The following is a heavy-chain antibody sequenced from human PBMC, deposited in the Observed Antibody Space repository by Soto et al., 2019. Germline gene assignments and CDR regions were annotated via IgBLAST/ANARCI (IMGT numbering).Heavy chain of an antibody. Sequence: SSETLCLTCTVTGGSVISYYWSLLRQPPGKGLECMGYVYYSGSTNYNPSLKSRVTISVDTSKNQISLRLKSVTAADTAVYYCARAESYGIQYFGYWGQGSLVTVFS. D-gene: IGHD3-10*01. CDR2: VYYSGST. V-gene: IGHV4-59*02. CDR3: ARAESYGIQYFGY. CDR1: GGSVISYY. J-gene: IGHJ4*02.